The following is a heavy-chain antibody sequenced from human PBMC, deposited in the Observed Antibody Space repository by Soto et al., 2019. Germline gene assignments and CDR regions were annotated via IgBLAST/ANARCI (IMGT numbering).Heavy chain of an antibody. J-gene: IGHJ4*02. D-gene: IGHD3-10*01. V-gene: IGHV4-59*08. CDR1: GGSISSYY. Sequence: QVQLQESGPGLVKPSETLSLTCTVSGGSISSYYWSWIRQPPGKGLEWIGYIYYSGSTNYNPSLKSRVTISVDTSKNQFSLKLSSVTAADTAVYYCARHKGYGSGAIEWGQGTLVPVSS. CDR2: IYYSGST. CDR3: ARHKGYGSGAIE.